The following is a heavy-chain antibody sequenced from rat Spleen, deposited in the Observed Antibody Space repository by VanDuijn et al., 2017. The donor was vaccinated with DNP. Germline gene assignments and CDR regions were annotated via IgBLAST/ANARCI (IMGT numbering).Heavy chain of an antibody. V-gene: IGHV5-31*01. CDR3: ASSSPYYFDF. J-gene: IGHJ1*01. CDR2: ITSSGGST. D-gene: IGHD1-2*01. CDR1: GFTFNNYW. Sequence: EVQLVESGGDLVQPGRSLKLSCVASGFTFNNYWMTWIRQVPGKGLESVASITSSGGSTYYPDSVKVRFTISRDNAKNTLYLQINSLRSEDTATYYCASSSPYYFDFWGPGTMVTVSS.